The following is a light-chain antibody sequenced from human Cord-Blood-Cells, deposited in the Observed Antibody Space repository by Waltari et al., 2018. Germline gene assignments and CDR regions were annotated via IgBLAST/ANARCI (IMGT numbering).Light chain of an antibody. CDR3: QSYDSSLSGSV. Sequence: QSVLTQPPSVSGAPGQRVTISCTRRSSNIGAGYDVHWYQQLPGTAPKLLIYGNSSRPSGVPDRFSGSKSGTSASLASTGLQAEDEADYYCQSYDSSLSGSVFGGGTKLTVL. CDR2: GNS. CDR1: SSNIGAGYD. V-gene: IGLV1-40*01. J-gene: IGLJ3*02.